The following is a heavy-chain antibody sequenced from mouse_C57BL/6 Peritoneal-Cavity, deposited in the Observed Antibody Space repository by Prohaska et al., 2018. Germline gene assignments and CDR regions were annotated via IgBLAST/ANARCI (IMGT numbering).Heavy chain of an antibody. D-gene: IGHD2-3*01. J-gene: IGHJ4*01. CDR2: INPNNGGT. Sequence: HGKSLEWIGYINPNNGGTSYNQKFKGKATLTVNKSSSTAYMELRSLTSEDSAVYYCASLYEAHYAMDYWGQGTSVTVSS. CDR3: ASLYEAHYAMDY. V-gene: IGHV1-22*01.